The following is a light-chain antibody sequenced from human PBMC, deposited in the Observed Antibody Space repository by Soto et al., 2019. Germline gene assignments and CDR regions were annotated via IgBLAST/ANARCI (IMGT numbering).Light chain of an antibody. CDR3: AAWVDTVCSYV. J-gene: IGLJ1*01. CDR2: RDN. Sequence: QSVLTQPPSVSGTPGQRVTISCSGGISNIATNYVHWFQQLPGTAPKVLSNRDNQRPSGVPDRFSGSKSGTSASLAISGLRSEVVAEYYCAAWVDTVCSYVFGTGTKLTVL. CDR1: ISNIATNY. V-gene: IGLV1-47*01.